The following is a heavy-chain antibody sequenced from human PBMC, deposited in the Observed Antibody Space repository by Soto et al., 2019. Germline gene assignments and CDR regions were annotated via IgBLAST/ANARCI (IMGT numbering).Heavy chain of an antibody. V-gene: IGHV4-34*01. CDR1: GGSFSGYY. CDR2: INHSGST. J-gene: IGHJ6*02. D-gene: IGHD6-6*01. CDR3: AREEIAARPVDV. Sequence: SETLSLTCAVYGGSFSGYYWSWIRQPPGKGLEWIGGINHSGSTNYNPFLKSRVTISVDTSKNQFSLKLSSVTAADTAVYYCAREEIAARPVDVWGQGTTVTVSS.